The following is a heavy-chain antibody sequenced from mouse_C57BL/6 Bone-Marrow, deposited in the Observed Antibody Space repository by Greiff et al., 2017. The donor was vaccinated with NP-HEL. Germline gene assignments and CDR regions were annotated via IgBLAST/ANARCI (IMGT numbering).Heavy chain of an antibody. Sequence: EVKLQESGPGMVKPSQSLSLTCTVTGYSITSGYDWHWIRHFPGNKLEWMGYISYSGSTNYNPSLKSRISITHDTSKNHFFLKLNSVTTEDTATYYCARDRNYPFAYGGQGTLVTVSA. CDR1: GYSITSGYD. CDR3: ARDRNYPFAY. V-gene: IGHV3-1*01. D-gene: IGHD2-1*01. CDR2: ISYSGST. J-gene: IGHJ3*01.